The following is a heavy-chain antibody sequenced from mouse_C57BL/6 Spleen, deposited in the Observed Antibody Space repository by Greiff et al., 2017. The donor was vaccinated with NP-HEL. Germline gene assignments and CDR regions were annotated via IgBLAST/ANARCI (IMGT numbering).Heavy chain of an antibody. D-gene: IGHD1-1*01. CDR2: IYPGNSDT. Sequence: EVKLVESGTVLARPGASVKMSCKTSGYTFTSYWMHWVKQRPGQGLEWIGAIYPGNSDTSYNQKFKGKAKLTAVTSASTAYMELSSLTNEDSAVYYCTAHYYGSSGGFFDYWGQGTTLTVSS. J-gene: IGHJ2*01. CDR1: GYTFTSYW. CDR3: TAHYYGSSGGFFDY. V-gene: IGHV1-5*01.